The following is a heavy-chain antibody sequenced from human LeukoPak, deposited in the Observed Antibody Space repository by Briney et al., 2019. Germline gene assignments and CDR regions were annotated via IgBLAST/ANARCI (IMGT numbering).Heavy chain of an antibody. V-gene: IGHV4-30-4*01. CDR3: ARGADYGDYLGLFFDY. Sequence: SQTLSLTCTVSGGSISSGDYYWSWIRQPPGKGLEWIGYIYYSGSTYYNPSLKSRVTISVDTSKNQFSLKLSSVTAAVTAVYYCARGADYGDYLGLFFDYWGQGTLVTVSS. D-gene: IGHD4-17*01. J-gene: IGHJ4*02. CDR2: IYYSGST. CDR1: GGSISSGDYY.